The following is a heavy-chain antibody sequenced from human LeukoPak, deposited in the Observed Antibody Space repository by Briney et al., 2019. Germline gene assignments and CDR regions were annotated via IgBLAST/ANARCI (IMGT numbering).Heavy chain of an antibody. CDR2: INPSGGST. Sequence: GASVKVSCKASGYTFTSYYMHWVRQAPGQGLEWMVIINPSGGSTSYAQNFQGRVTMTRDTSTRTVYMELSSLRSEDTAVYYCARWGGYYDSSGTFDYWGQGTLVTVSS. J-gene: IGHJ4*02. CDR3: ARWGGYYDSSGTFDY. V-gene: IGHV1-46*01. CDR1: GYTFTSYY. D-gene: IGHD3-22*01.